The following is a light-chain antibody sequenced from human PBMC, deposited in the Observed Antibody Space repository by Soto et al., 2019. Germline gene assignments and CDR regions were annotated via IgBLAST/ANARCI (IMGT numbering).Light chain of an antibody. CDR2: DVS. CDR3: SSYTSSTTPYV. J-gene: IGLJ1*01. Sequence: QSVLTQPASVSGSPGQSITISCTGTSSDVGGYNYVSWYQRHPGKAPKLMIFDVSNRPSGVSNRFSGSKSANTASLTISGLQAEDEADYFCSSYTSSTTPYVFGTGTKVPVL. V-gene: IGLV2-14*03. CDR1: SSDVGGYNY.